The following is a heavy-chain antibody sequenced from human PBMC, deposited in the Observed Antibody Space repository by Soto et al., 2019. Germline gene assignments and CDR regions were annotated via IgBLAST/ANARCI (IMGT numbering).Heavy chain of an antibody. CDR3: ARGRIVASIHDAFEI. D-gene: IGHD5-12*01. V-gene: IGHV1-18*01. J-gene: IGHJ3*02. CDR2: ISAYNGKR. CDR1: GYPFTSYG. Sequence: QGQLLQSGDEVKTPGASVRVSCRASGYPFTSYGISWVRQAPGQGLEWVAWISAYNGKRDTAQKFQDRVTMTLDTAKDTAHMDLGDLTSADTAVYYCARGRIVASIHDAFEIWGQGTKVTVSS.